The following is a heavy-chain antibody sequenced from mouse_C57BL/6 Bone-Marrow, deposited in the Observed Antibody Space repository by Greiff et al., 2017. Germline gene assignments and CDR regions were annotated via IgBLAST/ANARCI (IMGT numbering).Heavy chain of an antibody. CDR1: GYTFTNYW. CDR2: IYPGGGHT. CDR3: AEYRKLGLAY. Sequence: QVQLQQSGAELVRPGTSVKMSCKASGYTFTNYWIGWAKQRPGHGLEWIGDIYPGGGHTNYNEKFKGTATLTADKSSSTAYMQFSSLTSEDSAIYCCAEYRKLGLAYWGQGTLVTVSA. V-gene: IGHV1-63*01. J-gene: IGHJ3*01. D-gene: IGHD4-1*01.